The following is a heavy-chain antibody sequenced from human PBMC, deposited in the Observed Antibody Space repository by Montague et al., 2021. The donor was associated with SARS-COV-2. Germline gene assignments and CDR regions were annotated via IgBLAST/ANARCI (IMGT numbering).Heavy chain of an antibody. CDR2: VDSAGST. D-gene: IGHD2-8*02. CDR1: AGSLSSRSHY. Sequence: SETLSLTCTVSAGSLSSRSHYWGWIRQPPGMGLQWIGSVDSAGSTYYSPSLKSRVTIPLDTSKNQFSLKLSSVTAADTAVYYCARDEYNRYWYKYWGQGALVTVSS. V-gene: IGHV4-39*07. J-gene: IGHJ4*02. CDR3: ARDEYNRYWYKY.